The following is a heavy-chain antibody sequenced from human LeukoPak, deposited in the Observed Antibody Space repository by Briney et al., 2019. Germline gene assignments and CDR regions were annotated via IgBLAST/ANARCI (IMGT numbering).Heavy chain of an antibody. Sequence: GGSLRLSCAASGFTFSSYAMSWVRQAPGKGLEWVSAISGSGGSTYYADSVKGRFTISRDNSKNTLYLQMNSLRAEDTAVYYCAKDLHRGSSSGNAHYYFDYWGQGTLVTVSS. CDR3: AKDLHRGSSSGNAHYYFDY. D-gene: IGHD6-6*01. V-gene: IGHV3-23*01. J-gene: IGHJ4*02. CDR1: GFTFSSYA. CDR2: ISGSGGST.